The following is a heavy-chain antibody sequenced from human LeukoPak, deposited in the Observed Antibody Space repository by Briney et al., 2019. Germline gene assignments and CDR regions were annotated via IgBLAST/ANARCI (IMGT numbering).Heavy chain of an antibody. CDR2: MSPNSGDT. D-gene: IGHD7-27*01. J-gene: IGHJ4*02. CDR1: GYTFTSYY. V-gene: IGHV1-8*02. Sequence: ASVKVSCKASGYTFTSYYMHWVRQATGQRPEWMGWMSPNSGDTGYAQKFQDRVTMTRNTSISTAYMELSSLRSDDTAVYYCARGPPNWGYDYWGPGTLVTVSS. CDR3: ARGPPNWGYDY.